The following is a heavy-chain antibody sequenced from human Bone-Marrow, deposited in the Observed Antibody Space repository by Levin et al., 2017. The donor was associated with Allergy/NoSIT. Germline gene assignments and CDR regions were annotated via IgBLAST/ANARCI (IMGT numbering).Heavy chain of an antibody. CDR3: ASPSWGEQGSGTYVGYFDY. J-gene: IGHJ4*02. CDR2: IYPGDSDT. CDR1: GYSFTSYW. D-gene: IGHD3-10*01. Sequence: GESLKISCKGSGYSFTSYWIGWVRQMPGKGLEWMGIIYPGDSDTRYSPSFQGQVTISADKSISTAYLQWSSLKASDTAMYYCASPSWGEQGSGTYVGYFDYWGQGTLVTVSS. V-gene: IGHV5-51*01.